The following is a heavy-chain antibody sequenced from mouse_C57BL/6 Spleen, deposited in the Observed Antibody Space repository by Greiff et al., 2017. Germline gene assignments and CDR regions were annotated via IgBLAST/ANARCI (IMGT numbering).Heavy chain of an antibody. J-gene: IGHJ2*01. CDR3: ARDYGSSFFFDY. CDR1: GYAFSSYW. CDR2: IYPGDGDT. V-gene: IGHV1-80*01. D-gene: IGHD1-1*01. Sequence: VQVVESGAELVKPGASVKISCKASGYAFSSYWMNWVKQRPGKGLEWIGQIYPGDGDTNYNGKFKGKATLTADKSSSTAYMQLSSLTSEDSAVYFCARDYGSSFFFDYWGQGTTLTVSS.